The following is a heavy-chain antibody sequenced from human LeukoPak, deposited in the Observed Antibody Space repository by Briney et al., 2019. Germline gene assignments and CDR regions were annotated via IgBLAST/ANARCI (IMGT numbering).Heavy chain of an antibody. D-gene: IGHD2-15*01. J-gene: IGHJ4*02. CDR3: AKDTYAYCSGGSCYPNY. CDR1: GFTFSSYG. CDR2: IRYGGSNK. Sequence: GGSLRLSCAASGFTFSSYGMHWVRQAPGKGLEWVAFIRYGGSNKYYADSVKGRFTISRDNSKNNLYLQMNSLRAEDTAVYYCAKDTYAYCSGGSCYPNYWGQGTLVTVSS. V-gene: IGHV3-30*02.